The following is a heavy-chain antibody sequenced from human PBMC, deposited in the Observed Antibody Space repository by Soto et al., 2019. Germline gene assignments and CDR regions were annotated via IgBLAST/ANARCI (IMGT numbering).Heavy chain of an antibody. CDR2: INGDGSEE. J-gene: IGHJ4*02. Sequence: GGSLRLSCVASGFTFSNYWMKWVRQAPGKGLECVAQINGDGSEEHYVDSVKGRFTISRDNAKSSVHLQMNSLRVEDTAVYLCLRGIDSWGQGTLVTVSS. V-gene: IGHV3-7*01. CDR1: GFTFSNYW. CDR3: LRGIDS.